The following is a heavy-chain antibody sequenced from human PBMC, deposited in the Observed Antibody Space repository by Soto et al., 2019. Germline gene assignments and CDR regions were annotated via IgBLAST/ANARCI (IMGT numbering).Heavy chain of an antibody. Sequence: QVQLVESGGGVVQPGRSLRLSCAASGFTFSSYGMHWVRQAPGKGLEWVAVISYDGSNKYYADSVKGRFTISRDNSKKAVYLQMNSLRAEDTAAYYCAAAGGVRWLQGLSCGYYDGLDVWGQEITVTVSS. CDR3: AAAGGVRWLQGLSCGYYDGLDV. D-gene: IGHD3-3*01. CDR2: ISYDGSNK. J-gene: IGHJ6*01. V-gene: IGHV3-30*03. CDR1: GFTFSSYG.